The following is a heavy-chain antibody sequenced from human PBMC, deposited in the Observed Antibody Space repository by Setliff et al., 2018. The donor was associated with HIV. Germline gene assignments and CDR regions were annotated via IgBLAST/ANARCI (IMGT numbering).Heavy chain of an antibody. J-gene: IGHJ4*02. CDR1: GYTFTNYG. D-gene: IGHD3-22*01. Sequence: VASVKVSCKASGYTFTNYGISWVRQAPGQGLEWMGGIVPILNTGNYAPKFQGRVTITADESTTTAYMELSSLRSEDTAVYYCARTPNHSSGFDYWGQGTPVTVSS. V-gene: IGHV1-69*13. CDR3: ARTPNHSSGFDY. CDR2: IVPILNTG.